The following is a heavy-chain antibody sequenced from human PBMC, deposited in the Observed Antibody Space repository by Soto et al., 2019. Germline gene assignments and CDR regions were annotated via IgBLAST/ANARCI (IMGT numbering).Heavy chain of an antibody. V-gene: IGHV4-59*01. CDR3: AREYRPGFLGGMQVWCMEV. CDR2: LQYSENT. D-gene: IGHD3-10*01. Sequence: PSESLSLTCTVSGCSISIYSWTWIRQAPGKGLEWVGSLQYSENTNYNPSLKSRVTISVDTSKNQFSLKLSSVTAADTAIYYCAREYRPGFLGGMQVWCMEVWAKENTVSVS. CDR1: GCSISIYS. J-gene: IGHJ6*04.